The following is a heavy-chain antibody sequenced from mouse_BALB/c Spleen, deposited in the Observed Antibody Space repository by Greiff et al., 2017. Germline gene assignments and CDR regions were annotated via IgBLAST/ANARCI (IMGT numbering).Heavy chain of an antibody. D-gene: IGHD2-3*01. Sequence: VKLVESGPGLVAPSQSLSITCTVSGFSLTSYGVHWVRQPPGKGLEWLGVIWAGGSTNYNSALMSRLSISKDNSKSQVFLKMNSLQTDDTAMYYCASLIYDGYLFAYWGQGTLVTVSA. CDR3: ASLIYDGYLFAY. J-gene: IGHJ3*01. CDR1: GFSLTSYG. V-gene: IGHV2-9*02. CDR2: IWAGGST.